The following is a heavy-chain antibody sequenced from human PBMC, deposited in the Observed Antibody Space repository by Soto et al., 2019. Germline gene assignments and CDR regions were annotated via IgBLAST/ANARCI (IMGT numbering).Heavy chain of an antibody. CDR3: THHWFFFDY. D-gene: IGHD3-10*01. J-gene: IGHJ4*02. V-gene: IGHV2-5*01. CDR2: IDWNDDR. Sequence: SGLAGEPTQTLTLTCTFSGFSLTSGGVGVGWIRQPPGKALEFLALIDWNDDRRYSPSLKGRLTITKDTSKNQVVLTLTGLAPEDTATYYCTHHWFFFDYWGQGTLVTVS. CDR1: GFSLTSGGVG.